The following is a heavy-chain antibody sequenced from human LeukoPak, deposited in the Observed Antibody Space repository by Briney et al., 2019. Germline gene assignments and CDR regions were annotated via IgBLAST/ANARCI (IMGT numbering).Heavy chain of an antibody. Sequence: PSETLSLTCAVSGGSINSGGYSWSWIRQPPGKGLEWIGYISHSGSTYYNPSLKSRVTISVDRSKNQFSLKLTSVTAADTAVYYCARYSSAWPYWNFDLWGRGTLVTVSS. CDR2: ISHSGST. V-gene: IGHV4-30-2*01. J-gene: IGHJ2*01. CDR1: GGSINSGGYS. D-gene: IGHD6-25*01. CDR3: ARYSSAWPYWNFDL.